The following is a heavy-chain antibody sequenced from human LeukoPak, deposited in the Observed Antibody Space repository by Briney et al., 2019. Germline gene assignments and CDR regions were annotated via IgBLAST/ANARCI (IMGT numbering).Heavy chain of an antibody. CDR2: IKSKTDGGTT. CDR3: TTDSYVDTAMLDY. J-gene: IGHJ4*02. CDR1: GFTFSNAW. V-gene: IGHV3-15*01. Sequence: PGGSLRLSCAASGFTFSNAWMSWVRQAPGKGLEWVGRIKSKTDGGTTDYAAPVKGRFTISRDDSKNTLYLQMNSLKTEDTAVYYCTTDSYVDTAMLDYWGQGTLVTVSS. D-gene: IGHD5-18*01.